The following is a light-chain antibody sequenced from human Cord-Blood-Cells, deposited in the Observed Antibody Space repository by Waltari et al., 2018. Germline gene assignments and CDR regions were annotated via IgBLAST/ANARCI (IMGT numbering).Light chain of an antibody. V-gene: IGLV1-40*01. CDR3: QSYDSSLSGWV. CDR1: SSNIGAGYD. CDR2: GNR. Sequence: QSVLTQPPSVSVAPGQRVTISCTGSSSNIGAGYDVHWYQQLPGTAPKLLSYGNRNRTPGVPDRFYGSKSGTSASLAITGRQAEDEADYYCQSYDSSLSGWVFGGGTKLTVL. J-gene: IGLJ3*02.